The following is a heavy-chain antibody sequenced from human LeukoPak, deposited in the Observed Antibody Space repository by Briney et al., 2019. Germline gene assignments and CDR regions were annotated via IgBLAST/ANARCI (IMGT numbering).Heavy chain of an antibody. D-gene: IGHD2-2*01. V-gene: IGHV3-48*01. Sequence: GGSLRLSCAASGFTFSSYSMNWVRQAPGKGLEWVSYISSSSSTIYYADSVKGRFTISRDNAKNSLYLQMNSLRAEDTAVYYCARGHLVVVPAANYYYMDVWGKGTTVTVSS. J-gene: IGHJ6*03. CDR1: GFTFSSYS. CDR3: ARGHLVVVPAANYYYMDV. CDR2: ISSSSSTI.